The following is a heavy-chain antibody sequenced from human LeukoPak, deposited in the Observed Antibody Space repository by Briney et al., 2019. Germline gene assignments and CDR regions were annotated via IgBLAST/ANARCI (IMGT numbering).Heavy chain of an antibody. D-gene: IGHD4-17*01. CDR2: ISAYNGNT. Sequence: ASVKFSCKASGYTFTSYGISWVRQAPGQGLEWMGWISAYNGNTNYAQKLQGRVTMTTDTSTSTAYMELRSLRSDDTAVYYCARDLGDDYGDYVYTTWGQGTLVTVSS. CDR3: ARDLGDDYGDYVYTT. CDR1: GYTFTSYG. J-gene: IGHJ4*02. V-gene: IGHV1-18*01.